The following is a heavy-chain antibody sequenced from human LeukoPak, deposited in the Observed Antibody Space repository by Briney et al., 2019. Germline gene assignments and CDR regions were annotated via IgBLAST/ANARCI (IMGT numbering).Heavy chain of an antibody. CDR2: IYYSGST. D-gene: IGHD5-18*01. CDR1: GGSVSSGSYY. Sequence: SETLSLTCTVSGGSVSSGSYYWSWIRQPPWKGLEWIGYIYYSGSTNYNPSLRSRVTISVDTSKNQFSLKLSSVTAADTAVYYCARGRFSYGYPYYFDYWGQGTLVTVSS. V-gene: IGHV4-61*01. J-gene: IGHJ4*02. CDR3: ARGRFSYGYPYYFDY.